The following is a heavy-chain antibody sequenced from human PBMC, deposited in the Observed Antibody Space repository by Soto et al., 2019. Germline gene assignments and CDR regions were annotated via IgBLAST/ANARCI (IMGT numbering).Heavy chain of an antibody. Sequence: TLSLTCTVSGDSISSGSYYWTWVRQRPGTGLEWMGYIFYSGSTSYNPSLRSRLSMSVDTSKNEFSLKLSSVTAADTAVYYCAIEPLIRGVRYYSDYWGRGTLVTVSS. V-gene: IGHV4-31*03. CDR2: IFYSGST. J-gene: IGHJ4*02. CDR3: AIEPLIRGVRYYSDY. CDR1: GDSISSGSYY. D-gene: IGHD3-10*01.